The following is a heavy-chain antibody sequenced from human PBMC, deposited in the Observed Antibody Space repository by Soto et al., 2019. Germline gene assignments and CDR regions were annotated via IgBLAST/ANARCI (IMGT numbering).Heavy chain of an antibody. Sequence: EVQLVQSGGGLVQPGGSLRLSCVGSGFTFTDFYMNWVRQAPGKGLEWVANIRPDGSETNFVESVKGRFTTSRDNAKNSLFLQMNSLRAADTAVYYCAGWGGQDYNYWGQGILVTVSS. CDR3: AGWGGQDYNY. V-gene: IGHV3-7*03. CDR2: IRPDGSET. J-gene: IGHJ4*02. D-gene: IGHD4-4*01. CDR1: GFTFTDFY.